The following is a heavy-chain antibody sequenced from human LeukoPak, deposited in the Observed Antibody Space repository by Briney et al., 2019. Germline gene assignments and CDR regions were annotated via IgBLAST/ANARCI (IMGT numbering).Heavy chain of an antibody. CDR2: IKQDGSEK. CDR3: ARDYYDSSGYTNYYYYYYMDV. J-gene: IGHJ6*03. V-gene: IGHV3-7*01. D-gene: IGHD3-22*01. CDR1: GFTFSSYW. Sequence: GGSLRLSCAASGFTFSSYWMSWVRQAPGEGLEWVANIKQDGSEKYYVDSVKGRFTISRDKAKNSLYLQMNSLRAEDTAVYYCARDYYDSSGYTNYYYYYYMDVWGKGTTVTVSS.